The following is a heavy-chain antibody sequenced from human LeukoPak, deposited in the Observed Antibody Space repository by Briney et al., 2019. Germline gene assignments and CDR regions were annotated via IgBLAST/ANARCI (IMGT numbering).Heavy chain of an antibody. CDR2: LYYSGST. V-gene: IGHV4-39*01. CDR3: ARHARSGYNYGSDAFNI. Sequence: SETLSLTCTVSGDSISSNSHYWGWIRQPPGKGLEWIGTLYYSGSTYYSPSLDSRVTISVDTSKNQLSLRLTSLTAADTAVYYCARHARSGYNYGSDAFNIWGQGTMVTVSS. J-gene: IGHJ3*02. D-gene: IGHD5-18*01. CDR1: GDSISSNSHY.